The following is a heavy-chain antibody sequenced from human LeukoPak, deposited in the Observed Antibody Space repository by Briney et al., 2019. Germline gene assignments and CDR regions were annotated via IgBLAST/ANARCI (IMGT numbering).Heavy chain of an antibody. D-gene: IGHD6-13*01. CDR1: GGSVSSGSYY. V-gene: IGHV4-61*01. Sequence: SETLSLTCTVPGGSVSSGSYYWSWIRQPPGKSLEWMGYIYYSGSTNYNPSLMSRVTISVDTSKNQFSLKLSSVTAADTAVYFCARDPQYSSSSDAFDIWGQGTMVTVSS. CDR3: ARDPQYSSSSDAFDI. CDR2: IYYSGST. J-gene: IGHJ3*02.